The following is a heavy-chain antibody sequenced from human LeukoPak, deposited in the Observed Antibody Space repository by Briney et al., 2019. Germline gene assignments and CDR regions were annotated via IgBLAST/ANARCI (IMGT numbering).Heavy chain of an antibody. CDR3: ARGWMGRDTAIYYYYGMDV. J-gene: IGHJ6*02. CDR1: GFTFSAIP. Sequence: GGSLRLSCAASGFTFSAIPMTWVRQAPGKGLQWVANINADGSETHYVDSVKGRFTISRDNSKNTLYLQMNSLRAEDTAVYYCARGWMGRDTAIYYYYGMDVWGQGTTVTVSS. D-gene: IGHD5-18*01. V-gene: IGHV3-7*01. CDR2: INADGSET.